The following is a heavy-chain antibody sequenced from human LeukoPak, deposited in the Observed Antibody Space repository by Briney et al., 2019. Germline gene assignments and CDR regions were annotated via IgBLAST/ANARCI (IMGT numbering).Heavy chain of an antibody. CDR3: ARGVGATHFDC. Sequence: GGSLRLSCAASGFAFSGYSMNWVRQAPGRGPEWVSLISTTSTSIYYADSVEGRFTVSRDNAKNLLYLQMNSLRAEDSAVYYCARGVGATHFDCWGQGTLVTVS. V-gene: IGHV3-21*06. CDR2: ISTTSTSI. CDR1: GFAFSGYS. D-gene: IGHD1-26*01. J-gene: IGHJ4*02.